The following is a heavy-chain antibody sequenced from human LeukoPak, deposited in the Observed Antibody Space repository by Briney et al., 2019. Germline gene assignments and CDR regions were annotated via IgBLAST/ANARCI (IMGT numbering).Heavy chain of an antibody. CDR3: TSFAPYEAFDI. CDR1: GFTFSSYR. J-gene: IGHJ3*02. V-gene: IGHV3-23*01. Sequence: GGSLRLSCAASGFTFSSYRLSWVRQAPGKGLEWVTTLSDSGDATYYADSVKGRFTISRDNSKNTLYLQMNSLRAEDTAIYYCTSFAPYEAFDIWGQGTMVTVSS. CDR2: LSDSGDAT.